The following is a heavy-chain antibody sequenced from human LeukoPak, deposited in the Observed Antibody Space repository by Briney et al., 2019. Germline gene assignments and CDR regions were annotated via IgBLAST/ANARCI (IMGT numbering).Heavy chain of an antibody. J-gene: IGHJ5*02. CDR1: GGSISSGDYY. CDR2: IYYSGST. V-gene: IGHV4-30-4*08. CDR3: ARVVVGATVWFDP. D-gene: IGHD1-26*01. Sequence: SQTLSLTCTVSGGSISSGDYYWRWIRQPPGTGLEWIGYIYYSGSTYYNPSLKSRVTISVDTSKNQFSLKLSSVTAADTAVYYCARVVVGATVWFDPWGQGTLVTVSS.